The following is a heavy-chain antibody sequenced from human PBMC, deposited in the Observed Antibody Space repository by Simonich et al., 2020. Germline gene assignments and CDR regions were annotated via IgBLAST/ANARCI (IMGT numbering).Heavy chain of an antibody. J-gene: IGHJ3*02. V-gene: IGHV4-39*01. CDR2: SYYSGST. CDR1: GGSISSSSYY. CDR3: ARHAGFAFDI. Sequence: QLQLQESGPGLVKPSETLSLTCTVSGGSISSSSYYWGWIRQPPGKGLEWIGSSYYSGSTYYNPSRKSRVTISVDTSKNQFSLKLSSVTAADTAVYYCARHAGFAFDIWGQGTMVTVSS. D-gene: IGHD6-13*01.